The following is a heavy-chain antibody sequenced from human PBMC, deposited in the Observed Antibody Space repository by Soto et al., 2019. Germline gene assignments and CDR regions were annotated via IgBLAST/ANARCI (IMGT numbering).Heavy chain of an antibody. CDR2: ISVSDAFI. D-gene: IGHD1-20*01. Sequence: LRLSFAASGFKVGAFAVNWVRQAPGKGLEWVSGISVSDAFIYYADSVRGRFSISRDASENILYLQMNSLRVDDTALYYCTRETVAGITGLDYWGPGTLVTVSS. V-gene: IGHV3-23*01. J-gene: IGHJ4*02. CDR3: TRETVAGITGLDY. CDR1: GFKVGAFA.